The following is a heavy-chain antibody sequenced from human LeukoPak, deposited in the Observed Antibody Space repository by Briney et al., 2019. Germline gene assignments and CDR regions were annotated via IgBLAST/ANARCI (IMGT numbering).Heavy chain of an antibody. J-gene: IGHJ5*02. D-gene: IGHD6-13*01. Sequence: GASVKVSCKASGYTFTGYYMHWVRQAPGQGLEWMGRINPNSGGTNYAQKFQGRVTMTRDTSISTAYMELSRLRSDDTAVYYCARHPDDSSWYYFDPWGQGTLVTVSS. CDR2: INPNSGGT. CDR3: ARHPDDSSWYYFDP. CDR1: GYTFTGYY. V-gene: IGHV1-2*06.